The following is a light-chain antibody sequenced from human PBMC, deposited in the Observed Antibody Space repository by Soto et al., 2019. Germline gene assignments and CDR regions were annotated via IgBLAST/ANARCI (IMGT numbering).Light chain of an antibody. CDR2: DAS. Sequence: DIKMTQSPSTLSASVGDRVTISCRASQSMTSWLAWYQQKPGIAPTLLMSDASSLERGVPSTFSGSASGTEFTLTISCLHLDDFASYYCQQYYDNSRTVGPGTKVDSK. CDR1: QSMTSW. CDR3: QQYYDNSRT. V-gene: IGKV1-5*01. J-gene: IGKJ1*01.